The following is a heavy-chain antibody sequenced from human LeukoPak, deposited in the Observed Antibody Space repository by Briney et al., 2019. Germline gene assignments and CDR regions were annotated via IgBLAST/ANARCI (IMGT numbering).Heavy chain of an antibody. J-gene: IGHJ4*02. CDR1: SGSIYSGDYL. Sequence: TLSLTCAVSSGSIYSGDYLRRSIRQPPGRGVERNGYIYHSGCTYYNPSLKSRVTISVDSTNNQSTLKLSSVTAADTAVYYCARGSLGYCSGGSCYLAYDFDYWGQGTLVTVSS. D-gene: IGHD2-15*01. CDR3: ARGSLGYCSGGSCYLAYDFDY. CDR2: IYHSGCT. V-gene: IGHV4-30-2*01.